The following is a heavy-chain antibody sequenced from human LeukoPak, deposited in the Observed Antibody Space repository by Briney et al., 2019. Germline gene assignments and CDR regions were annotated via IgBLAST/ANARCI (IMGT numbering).Heavy chain of an antibody. Sequence: ASVTVSCKASGYTFTSYAMHWVRQAPGQRLEWMGWINAGNGNTKYSQKFQGRVTITRDTSASTAYMELSSLRSEDTAVYYCARDRSSGWYVGNWFDPWGQGTLVTVSS. CDR2: INAGNGNT. J-gene: IGHJ5*02. D-gene: IGHD6-19*01. CDR1: GYTFTSYA. V-gene: IGHV1-3*01. CDR3: ARDRSSGWYVGNWFDP.